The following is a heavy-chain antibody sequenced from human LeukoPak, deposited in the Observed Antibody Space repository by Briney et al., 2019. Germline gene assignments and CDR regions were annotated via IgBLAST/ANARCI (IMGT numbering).Heavy chain of an antibody. CDR2: IYYSGTT. Sequence: PGGSLRLSCAASGFTFSSYEMTWVRQPPGKGLEWIGNIYYSGTTYYNPSLKSRVTISVDTSKNQFSLKLSSVNAADTAVYQCVGEYCSGGSCFFDYWGQGTLVTVSS. V-gene: IGHV4-59*04. CDR3: VGEYCSGGSCFFDY. D-gene: IGHD2-15*01. J-gene: IGHJ4*02. CDR1: GFTFSSYE.